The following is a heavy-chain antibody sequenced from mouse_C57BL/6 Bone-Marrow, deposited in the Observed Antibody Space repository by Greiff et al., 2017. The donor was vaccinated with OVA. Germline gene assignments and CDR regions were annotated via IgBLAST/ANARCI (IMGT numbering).Heavy chain of an antibody. Sequence: VQLQQSGAELVKPGASVKLSCKASGYTFTEYTIHWVKQRSGQGLEWIGWFYPGSGSIKYNEKFKDKATLTADKSSSTVYMELSRLTSEDSAVYFCARDEEGYGYDGWGGYAMDYWGQGTSVTVSS. D-gene: IGHD2-2*01. CDR1: GYTFTEYT. J-gene: IGHJ4*01. CDR2: FYPGSGSI. CDR3: ARDEEGYGYDGWGGYAMDY. V-gene: IGHV1-62-2*01.